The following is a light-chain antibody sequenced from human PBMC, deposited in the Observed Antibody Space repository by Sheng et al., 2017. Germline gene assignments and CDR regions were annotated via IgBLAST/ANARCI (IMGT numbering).Light chain of an antibody. CDR2: KTS. CDR3: QQYDGYSQYS. Sequence: DIQMTQSPSSVSASAGDRVTITCRASQSIGDWLAWYQQKPGKVPKLLIYKTSSLESGVPSRFSGTGSGTEFTLSIYSLQPDDSATYYCQQYDGYSQYSFGQGTKLEIK. V-gene: IGKV1-5*03. J-gene: IGKJ2*03. CDR1: QSIGDW.